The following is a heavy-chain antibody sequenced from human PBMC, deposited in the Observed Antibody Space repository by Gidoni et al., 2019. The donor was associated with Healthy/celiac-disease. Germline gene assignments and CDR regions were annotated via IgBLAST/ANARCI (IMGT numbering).Heavy chain of an antibody. CDR1: GFTFSRYS. CDR2: ISSSSSTI. Sequence: EVQLVESGGGLVQPGGSLRLSCAASGFTFSRYSMNWVRQAPGKGLEWVSYISSSSSTIYYADSVKGRFTISRDNAKNSLYLQMNSLRAEDTAVYYCARATGTITIFGVVGWFDPWGQGTLVTVSS. V-gene: IGHV3-48*04. J-gene: IGHJ5*02. D-gene: IGHD3-3*01. CDR3: ARATGTITIFGVVGWFDP.